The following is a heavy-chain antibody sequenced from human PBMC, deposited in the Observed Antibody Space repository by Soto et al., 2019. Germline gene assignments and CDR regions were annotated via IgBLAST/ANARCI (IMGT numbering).Heavy chain of an antibody. CDR2: IDWDDDK. CDR3: ARIRLRRGSYRHDMYYFDY. D-gene: IGHD3-16*02. CDR1: GFSLSTSGMC. Sequence: SGPTLVNPTQTLTLTCTFSGFSLSTSGMCVSWIRQPPGKALEWLALIDWDDDKYYSTSLKTRLTISKDTSKNQVVLTMTNMDPVDTATYYCARIRLRRGSYRHDMYYFDYWGQGTLVTVSS. V-gene: IGHV2-70*01. J-gene: IGHJ4*02.